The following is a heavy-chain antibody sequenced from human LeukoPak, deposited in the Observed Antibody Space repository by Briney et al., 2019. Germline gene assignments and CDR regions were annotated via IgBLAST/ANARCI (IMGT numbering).Heavy chain of an antibody. V-gene: IGHV3-23*03. CDR2: IYSGGSA. CDR1: GFICRSYA. CDR3: AKEGRSLQTY. J-gene: IGHJ4*02. Sequence: GGSLRLSCAASGFICRSYAMSWVRQAPGKGLEWVSVIYSGGSAYYADSVKGRFTISRDNAKNSLYLQMNSLRVEDTAVYYCAKEGRSLQTYWGQGTLVTVSS. D-gene: IGHD5-24*01.